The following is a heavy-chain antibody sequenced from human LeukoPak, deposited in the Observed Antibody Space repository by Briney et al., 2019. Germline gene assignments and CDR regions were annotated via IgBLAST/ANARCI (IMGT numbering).Heavy chain of an antibody. CDR1: GFTFSSYW. J-gene: IGHJ6*02. CDR3: ARDPVLWFGELLPQYYYGMDV. V-gene: IGHV3-7*01. CDR2: IKQDGSEK. D-gene: IGHD3-10*01. Sequence: QPGGSLRLSCAASGFTFSSYWMSWDRQAPGKGLEWVANIKQDGSEKYYVDSVKGRFTISRDNAKNSLYLQMNSLRAEDTAVYYCARDPVLWFGELLPQYYYGMDVWGQGTTVTVSS.